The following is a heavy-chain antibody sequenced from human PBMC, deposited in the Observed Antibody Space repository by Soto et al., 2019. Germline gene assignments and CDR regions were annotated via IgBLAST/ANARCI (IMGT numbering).Heavy chain of an antibody. D-gene: IGHD6-13*01. CDR2: IYYSGST. J-gene: IGHJ5*02. Sequence: SETLSLTCTVSGGSISSSSYYWGWIRQPPGKGLEWIGSIYYSGSTYYNPSLKSRVTISVDTSKNQFSLKLSSVTAADTAVYYCARHFGYSSSRRSDWFDPWGQGTLVTVSS. CDR1: GGSISSSSYY. CDR3: ARHFGYSSSRRSDWFDP. V-gene: IGHV4-39*01.